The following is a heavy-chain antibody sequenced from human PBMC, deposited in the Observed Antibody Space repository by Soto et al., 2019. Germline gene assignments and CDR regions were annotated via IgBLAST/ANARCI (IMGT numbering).Heavy chain of an antibody. J-gene: IGHJ6*02. Sequence: ASVKVSCKASGGPYNSFAISWVREAPGQELEWLGGTIPVFGTATYAQKFKGRVTITAEASTSTAYMELSSLTSEDTAVYYCARFLGGAGSYYDGQNYNYYNGMDVWGQGTTVTVSS. CDR1: GGPYNSFA. CDR3: ARFLGGAGSYYDGQNYNYYNGMDV. CDR2: TIPVFGTA. V-gene: IGHV1-69*13. D-gene: IGHD3-10*01.